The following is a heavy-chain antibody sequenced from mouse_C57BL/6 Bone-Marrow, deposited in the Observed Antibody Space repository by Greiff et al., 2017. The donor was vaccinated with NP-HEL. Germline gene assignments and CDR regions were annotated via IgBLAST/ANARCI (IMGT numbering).Heavy chain of an antibody. CDR1: GYTFTSYW. J-gene: IGHJ4*01. CDR3: ARGLLWLRRRDYYAMDY. V-gene: IGHV1-64*01. D-gene: IGHD2-2*01. Sequence: QVQLQQPGAELVKPGASVKLSCTASGYTFTSYWMHWVKQRPGQGLEWIGMIHPNSGSTTYNEKFKSTATLTVDKSSSTAYMQRSSLTSEDSAVYYCARGLLWLRRRDYYAMDYWGQGTSVTVSS. CDR2: IHPNSGST.